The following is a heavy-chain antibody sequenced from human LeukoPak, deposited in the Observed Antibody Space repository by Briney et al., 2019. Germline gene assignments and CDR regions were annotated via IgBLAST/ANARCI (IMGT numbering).Heavy chain of an antibody. D-gene: IGHD3-22*01. CDR3: AKDLSQYDSSGYRYFDY. CDR2: IKADGSEK. J-gene: IGHJ4*02. Sequence: PGGSLRLSCAASGFTFSGYWMSWVRQAPGKGLEWVASIKADGSEKYYVDSVKGRFTISRDNAKNTLYLQMDSLRAEDTAVYYCAKDLSQYDSSGYRYFDYWGQGSPVTVSS. CDR1: GFTFSGYW. V-gene: IGHV3-7*01.